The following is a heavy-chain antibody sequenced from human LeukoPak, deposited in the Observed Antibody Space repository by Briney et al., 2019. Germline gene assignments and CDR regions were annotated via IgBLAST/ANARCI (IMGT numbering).Heavy chain of an antibody. CDR3: ARDSLGFLEWSGGAFDI. CDR2: INTNTGNP. J-gene: IGHJ3*02. CDR1: GYTFTSYA. Sequence: ASVKVSCKASGYTFTSYAMNWVRQAPGQGLEWMGWINTNTGNPTYAQGFTGRFVFSLDTSVSTAYLQISSLKAEDTAVYYCARDSLGFLEWSGGAFDIWGQGTMVTVSS. V-gene: IGHV7-4-1*02. D-gene: IGHD3-3*02.